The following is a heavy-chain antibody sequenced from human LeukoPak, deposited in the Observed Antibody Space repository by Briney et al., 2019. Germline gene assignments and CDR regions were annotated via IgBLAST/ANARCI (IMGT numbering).Heavy chain of an antibody. V-gene: IGHV1-69*13. CDR2: IIPIFGTA. CDR3: ARENGAYCGGDCPIDY. J-gene: IGHJ4*02. D-gene: IGHD2-21*02. Sequence: SVKVSCKASGGTFSSYAISWVRQAPGQGLEWMGRIIPIFGTANYAQKFQGRVTITADESTSTAYMELSSLRSEDTAVYYCARENGAYCGGDCPIDYWGQGTLVTVSS. CDR1: GGTFSSYA.